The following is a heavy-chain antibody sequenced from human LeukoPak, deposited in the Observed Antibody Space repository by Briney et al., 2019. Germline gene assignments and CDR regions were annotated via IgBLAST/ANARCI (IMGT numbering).Heavy chain of an antibody. CDR2: IIPIFGTA. Sequence: ASVKVSCKASGGTFSSYAISWVRQAPGQGLEWMGGIIPIFGTANYAQKFQGRVTITADESTSTAYMELSSLRSEDTAVYYCARDRIAAAGKDYYYYGMDVWGQGTTVTVSS. CDR3: ARDRIAAAGKDYYYYGMDV. V-gene: IGHV1-69*13. CDR1: GGTFSSYA. D-gene: IGHD6-13*01. J-gene: IGHJ6*02.